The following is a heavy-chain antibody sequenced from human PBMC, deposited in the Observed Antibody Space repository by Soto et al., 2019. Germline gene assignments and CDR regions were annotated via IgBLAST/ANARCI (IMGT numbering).Heavy chain of an antibody. V-gene: IGHV3-9*01. CDR1: GFTFDDYA. CDR3: AKVLYGSGSYGPLFDY. Sequence: GGSLRLSCAASGFTFDDYAMHWVRQAPGKGLEWVSGISWNSGSIGYADSVKGRFTISRDNAKNSLYLQMNSLRAEDTALYYCAKVLYGSGSYGPLFDYWGQGTLVTVSS. D-gene: IGHD3-10*01. CDR2: ISWNSGSI. J-gene: IGHJ4*02.